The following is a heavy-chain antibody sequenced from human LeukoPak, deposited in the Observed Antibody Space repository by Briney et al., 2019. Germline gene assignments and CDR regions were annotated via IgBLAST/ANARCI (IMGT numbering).Heavy chain of an antibody. D-gene: IGHD5-24*01. CDR2: ISSSGSTI. Sequence: GGSLRLSCAASGFTFSSYEMNWVRQAPGKGLEWVSYISSSGSTIYYADSVKGRFTISRVNAKNSLYLQMNSLRAEDTAVYYCASLWLALDYWGQGTLVTVSS. CDR3: ASLWLALDY. J-gene: IGHJ4*02. CDR1: GFTFSSYE. V-gene: IGHV3-48*03.